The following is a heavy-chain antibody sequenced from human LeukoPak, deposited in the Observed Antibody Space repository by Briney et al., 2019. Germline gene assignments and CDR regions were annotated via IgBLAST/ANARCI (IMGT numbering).Heavy chain of an antibody. CDR2: IYSGGST. J-gene: IGHJ6*02. CDR3: ASESPTTVTLRYYYYGMDV. D-gene: IGHD4-17*01. Sequence: PGGSLRLSCAASGFTVSSNYMTWVRQGPGKGLEWVSVIYSGGSTYYADSVKGRFTISRDNSKNTLYLQMNSLRAEDTAVYYCASESPTTVTLRYYYYGMDVWGQGTTVTVSS. CDR1: GFTVSSNY. V-gene: IGHV3-66*01.